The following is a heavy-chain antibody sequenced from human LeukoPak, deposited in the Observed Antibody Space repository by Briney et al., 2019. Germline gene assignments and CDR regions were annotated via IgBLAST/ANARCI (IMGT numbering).Heavy chain of an antibody. CDR2: INPNSGGT. J-gene: IGHJ4*02. D-gene: IGHD2-2*01. CDR1: GYTFTGYY. CDR3: ARVGGEDIVVVPAANFDY. V-gene: IGHV1-2*02. Sequence: ASVKVSCKASGYTFTGYYMHWVRQAPGQGLEWMGWINPNSGGTNYAQKFQGRVTMTRDTSISTAYMELSRLRSDNTAVYYCARVGGEDIVVVPAANFDYWGQGTLVTVS.